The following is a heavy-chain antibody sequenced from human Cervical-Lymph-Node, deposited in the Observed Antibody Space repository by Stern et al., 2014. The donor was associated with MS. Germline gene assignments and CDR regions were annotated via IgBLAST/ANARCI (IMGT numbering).Heavy chain of an antibody. CDR1: GGSISSGGYY. CDR2: IYFSGIT. Sequence: QVQLQESGPGLVKPSQTLSLSCSVSGGSISSGGYYWSWLRQPPGKGLEWIGYIYFSGITYYNPSLKSRITISVDRSKNQFSLNLSSVTAADTAVYYCARSGGYSFDPWGQGTLVTVSS. V-gene: IGHV4-31*03. D-gene: IGHD5-18*01. J-gene: IGHJ5*02. CDR3: ARSGGYSFDP.